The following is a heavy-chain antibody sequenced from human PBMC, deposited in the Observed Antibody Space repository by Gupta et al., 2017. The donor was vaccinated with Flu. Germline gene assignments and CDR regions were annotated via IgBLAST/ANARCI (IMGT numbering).Heavy chain of an antibody. CDR3: AHSAQDIVVGPAAISFLGAFDI. Sequence: QITLKESGPTLVKPTQTLTLTCTFSGFSLSTSGVGVGWIRQPPGKALEWLALIYWDDDKRYSPSLKSRLTIHKETSQNQVGLTMTNMDPVDTATYYCAHSAQDIVVGPAAISFLGAFDIWGQGTMVTVSS. CDR1: GFSLSTSGVG. CDR2: IYWDDDK. D-gene: IGHD2-2*02. V-gene: IGHV2-5*02. J-gene: IGHJ3*02.